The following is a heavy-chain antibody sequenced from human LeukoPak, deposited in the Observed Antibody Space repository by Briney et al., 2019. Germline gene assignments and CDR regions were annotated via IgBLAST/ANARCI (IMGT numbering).Heavy chain of an antibody. CDR1: GGSISSSSYY. D-gene: IGHD3-22*01. CDR3: AREDSGSDY. CDR2: IYYSGST. V-gene: IGHV4-39*07. Sequence: SETLSLTCTVSGGSISSSSYYWGWIRQPPGKGLEWIGSIYYSGSTYYNPSLKSRVTISVDTSKNQFSLKLSSVTAADTAVYYCAREDSGSDYWGQGTLVTVSS. J-gene: IGHJ4*02.